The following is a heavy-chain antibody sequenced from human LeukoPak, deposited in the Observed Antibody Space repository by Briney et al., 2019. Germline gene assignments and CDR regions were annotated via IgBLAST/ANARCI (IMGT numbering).Heavy chain of an antibody. CDR2: IYYSGST. CDR1: GGSISSGDYY. J-gene: IGHJ4*02. CDR3: ASSLSRREYQLLHDY. D-gene: IGHD2-2*01. Sequence: SQTLSLTCTVSGGSISSGDYYWSWIRQPPGKGLEWIGYIYYSGSTYYNPSLKSRVTISVDTSKNQFSLKLSSVTAADTAVYCCASSLSRREYQLLHDYWGQGTLVTVSS. V-gene: IGHV4-30-4*08.